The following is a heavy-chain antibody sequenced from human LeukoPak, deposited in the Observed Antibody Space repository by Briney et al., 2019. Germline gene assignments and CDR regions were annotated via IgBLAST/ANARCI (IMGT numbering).Heavy chain of an antibody. Sequence: SETLSLTCAVYGGSFSGYYWSWIRQPPGKGLEWIGEINHSGSINYNPSLESRVTISVDTSKNQFSLKLSSVTAADTAVYYCALGGYDFSFWGQGTLVTVSS. CDR2: INHSGSI. J-gene: IGHJ4*02. CDR1: GGSFSGYY. V-gene: IGHV4-34*01. D-gene: IGHD5-12*01. CDR3: ALGGYDFSF.